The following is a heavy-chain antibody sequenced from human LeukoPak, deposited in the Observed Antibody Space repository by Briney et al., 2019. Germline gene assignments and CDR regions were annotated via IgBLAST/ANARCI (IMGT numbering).Heavy chain of an antibody. CDR2: ISSSGSSI. D-gene: IGHD3-3*01. Sequence: GGSLRLSCAAPGFTFRDYYMSWIRKAPGKGLEWVSYISSSGSSICSADSVKGRFTIYRDNAKNSLYLQMNSPRVEDTAVYYCARDFWSGSPDWGQGTLVTVSS. V-gene: IGHV3-11*04. CDR1: GFTFRDYY. CDR3: ARDFWSGSPD. J-gene: IGHJ4*02.